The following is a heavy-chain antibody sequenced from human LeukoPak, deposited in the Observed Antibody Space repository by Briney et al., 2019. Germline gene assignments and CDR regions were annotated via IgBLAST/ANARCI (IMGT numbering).Heavy chain of an antibody. Sequence: ASVKVSCKASGYTFTSYDINWVRQAAGQGLEWMGWMNPNSGNTGYAQKFQGRVTMTRNTSINTAYMELTSLRSEDTAVYYCARKFLGSRGYYFDYWGQGTLVTVSS. D-gene: IGHD3-10*01. CDR2: MNPNSGNT. CDR1: GYTFTSYD. CDR3: ARKFLGSRGYYFDY. V-gene: IGHV1-8*02. J-gene: IGHJ4*02.